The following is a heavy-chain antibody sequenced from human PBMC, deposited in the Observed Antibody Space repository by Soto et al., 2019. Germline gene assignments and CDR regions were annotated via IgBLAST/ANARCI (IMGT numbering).Heavy chain of an antibody. V-gene: IGHV4-34*01. D-gene: IGHD2-2*01. Sequence: XATLSLTFAVYGGCFSGYYWTWIRQTPGKGLEWIGEIHHSVRTNYNPSLKSRVSISADTSKTQFSLNLTSVTAADTAVYYCARGECSSNYCFTRWALDIWGQGTVVTVSS. CDR3: ARGECSSNYCFTRWALDI. CDR1: GGCFSGYY. J-gene: IGHJ3*02. CDR2: IHHSVRT.